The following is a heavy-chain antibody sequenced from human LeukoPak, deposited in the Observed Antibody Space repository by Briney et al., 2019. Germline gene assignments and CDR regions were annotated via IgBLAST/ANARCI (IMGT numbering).Heavy chain of an antibody. V-gene: IGHV4-34*01. D-gene: IGHD6-13*01. J-gene: IGHJ4*01. CDR2: INHSGST. CDR3: AARGIAAAPGNY. Sequence: SETLSLTCAVYGGSFSGYYWSWIRQPPGKGLGWIGEINHSGSTNYNPSLKSRVTISVDTSKNQFSLKLSSVTAADTAVYYCAARGIAAAPGNYWGHGTLVTVSS. CDR1: GGSFSGYY.